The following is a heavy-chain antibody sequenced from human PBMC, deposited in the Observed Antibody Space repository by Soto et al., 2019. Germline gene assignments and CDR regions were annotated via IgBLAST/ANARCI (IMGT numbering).Heavy chain of an antibody. CDR1: GGSFSGYY. Sequence: SETLSLTCAVYGGSFSGYYWSWIRQPPGKGLEWIGEINHSGSTNYNPSLKSRVTISVDTSKNQFSLKLSSVTAADTAVYYCARITIFGVVIRYNWFDPWGQGTQVTVSS. CDR2: INHSGST. D-gene: IGHD3-3*01. V-gene: IGHV4-34*01. CDR3: ARITIFGVVIRYNWFDP. J-gene: IGHJ5*02.